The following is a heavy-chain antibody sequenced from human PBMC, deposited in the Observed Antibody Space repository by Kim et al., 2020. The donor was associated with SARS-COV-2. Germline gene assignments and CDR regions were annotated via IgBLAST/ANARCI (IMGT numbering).Heavy chain of an antibody. CDR3: AKGGYNPLLDWYFDI. CDR2: ISGDGGST. V-gene: IGHV3-43*02. CDR1: GFTFDDYA. J-gene: IGHJ2*01. D-gene: IGHD3-22*01. Sequence: GGSLRLSCAASGFTFDDYAMHWVRQAPGKGLEWISLISGDGGSTYYADSVKGRFTISRDNSKNSLYLQMNSLRTEDTALYYCAKGGYNPLLDWYFDIWGRGTLVTVSS.